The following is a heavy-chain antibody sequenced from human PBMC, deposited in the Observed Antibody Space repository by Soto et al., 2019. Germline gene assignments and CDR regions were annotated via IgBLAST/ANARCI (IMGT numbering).Heavy chain of an antibody. J-gene: IGHJ3*02. CDR1: GYSISSGYY. CDR2: IYHSGST. CDR3: ARDAIGEFHAFDI. Sequence: SETVSLTCAVSGYSISSGYYWGWIRQPPGKGLEWIGSIYHSGSTYYNPSLKSRVTISVDTSKNQFSLKLSSVTAADTAVYYCARDAIGEFHAFDIWGQGTMVTVSS. D-gene: IGHD3-10*01. V-gene: IGHV4-38-2*02.